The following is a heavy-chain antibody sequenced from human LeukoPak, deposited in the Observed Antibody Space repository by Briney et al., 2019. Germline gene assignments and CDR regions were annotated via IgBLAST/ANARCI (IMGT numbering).Heavy chain of an antibody. D-gene: IGHD6-13*01. Sequence: GGSLRLSCAASGFTFSNLWMSWVRQAPGKGLKWVANIKQDGSEKYYVDSVKGRFTISRDNAQNSLYLQMNSLRAEDTAVYYCARATGIAAAHFDYWGQGTLVTVSS. CDR1: GFTFSNLW. CDR3: ARATGIAAAHFDY. CDR2: IKQDGSEK. V-gene: IGHV3-7*01. J-gene: IGHJ4*02.